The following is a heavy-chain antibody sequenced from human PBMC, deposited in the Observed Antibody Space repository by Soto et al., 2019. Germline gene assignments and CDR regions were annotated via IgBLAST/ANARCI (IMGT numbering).Heavy chain of an antibody. J-gene: IGHJ4*02. Sequence: QVQLVQSGAEVKRPGSSVKVSCKASGDTFTFYSINWVRQAPGLGLEWMGRINPILSMSNYAQRFQGRVTMTADKSTSTAYMERSSLRSEDTDIAYCASSSGSGYRAFDYWGQGALVTVSS. CDR2: INPILSMS. D-gene: IGHD3-10*01. CDR1: GDTFTFYS. CDR3: ASSSGSGYRAFDY. V-gene: IGHV1-69*02.